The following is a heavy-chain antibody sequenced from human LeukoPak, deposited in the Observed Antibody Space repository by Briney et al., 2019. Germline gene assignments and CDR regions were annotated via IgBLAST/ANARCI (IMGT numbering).Heavy chain of an antibody. D-gene: IGHD2-15*01. Sequence: PSETRSLTCTVSGGSISSSSYYWGWIRQPPGKGLEWIGSIYYSGSTYYNPSLKSRVTISVDTSKNQFSLKLSSVTAADTAVYYCARVRCGYCSGGSCYCYYYYMDVWGKGTTVTVSS. CDR2: IYYSGST. CDR3: ARVRCGYCSGGSCYCYYYYMDV. V-gene: IGHV4-39*07. J-gene: IGHJ6*03. CDR1: GGSISSSSYY.